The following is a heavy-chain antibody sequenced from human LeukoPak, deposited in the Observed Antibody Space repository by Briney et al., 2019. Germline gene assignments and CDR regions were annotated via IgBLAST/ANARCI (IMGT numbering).Heavy chain of an antibody. D-gene: IGHD2-15*01. J-gene: IGHJ4*02. V-gene: IGHV3-64*01. Sequence: GGSLRLSCAASGFTFGTYAMHWVRQTPGKGLEYVSAISTNGGGTYYANSVKGRFTISRDNSKNTLYLQMGSLRAEDMAVYYCARYCSGVSCYSGYDYWGQGTLVTVSS. CDR1: GFTFGTYA. CDR2: ISTNGGGT. CDR3: ARYCSGVSCYSGYDY.